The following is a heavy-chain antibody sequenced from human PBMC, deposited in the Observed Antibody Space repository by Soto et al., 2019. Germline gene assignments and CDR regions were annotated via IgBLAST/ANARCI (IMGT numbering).Heavy chain of an antibody. Sequence: PGGSLRLSCAASGFTFSSYGMHWVRQAPGKGLEWVAVISYDGSNKYYADSVKGRFTISRDNSKNTLYLQMNSLRAEDTAVYYCSKEYKGLFDPWGQGTLVTVSS. CDR1: GFTFSSYG. V-gene: IGHV3-30*18. J-gene: IGHJ5*02. D-gene: IGHD1-20*01. CDR2: ISYDGSNK. CDR3: SKEYKGLFDP.